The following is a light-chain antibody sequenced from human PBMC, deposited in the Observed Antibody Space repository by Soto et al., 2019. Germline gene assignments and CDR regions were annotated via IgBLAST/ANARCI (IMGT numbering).Light chain of an antibody. CDR1: QGISSY. V-gene: IGKV1-9*01. CDR3: QQLNTFPVT. Sequence: DIQLTQSPSFLSASVGDRVTISCRASQGISSYLAWYQQTPGKAPKLLIYASSILQSGVPSRFSGSGSGTEFTLTISILQPEDFATYYCQQLNTFPVTFGQGTRLAI. CDR2: ASS. J-gene: IGKJ5*01.